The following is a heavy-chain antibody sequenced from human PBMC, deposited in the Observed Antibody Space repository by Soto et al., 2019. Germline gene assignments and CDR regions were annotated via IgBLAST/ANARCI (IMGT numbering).Heavy chain of an antibody. D-gene: IGHD2-15*01. CDR3: AKDVPSGRVVAATPYFDY. V-gene: IGHV3-23*01. J-gene: IGHJ4*02. Sequence: GGSLRLSCAASGFTFSSYAMSWVRQAPGKGLEWVSAISGSGGSTYYADSVKGRFTISRDNSKNTLYLQMNSLRAEDTAVYYCAKDVPSGRVVAATPYFDYWGQGTLVTVSS. CDR2: ISGSGGST. CDR1: GFTFSSYA.